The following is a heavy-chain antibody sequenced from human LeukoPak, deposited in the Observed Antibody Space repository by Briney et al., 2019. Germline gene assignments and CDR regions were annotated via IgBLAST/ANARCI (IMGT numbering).Heavy chain of an antibody. CDR3: AKHYYDSSGNYCFDP. Sequence: GGSLRLSCAASGFTFSSYSMNWVRQAPGKGLEWVSYISSSSSTIYYADSVKGRFTISRDNAKNSLYLQMNSLRAEDTAVYYCAKHYYDSSGNYCFDPWGQGTLVTVSS. V-gene: IGHV3-48*01. CDR2: ISSSSSTI. J-gene: IGHJ5*02. D-gene: IGHD3-22*01. CDR1: GFTFSSYS.